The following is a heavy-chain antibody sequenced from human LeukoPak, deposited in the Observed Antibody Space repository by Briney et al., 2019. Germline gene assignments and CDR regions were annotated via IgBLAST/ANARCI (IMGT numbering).Heavy chain of an antibody. CDR3: AKGRYCYGSGSYPAFDY. V-gene: IGHV3-23*01. D-gene: IGHD3-10*01. Sequence: GGSLGLSCAASGFTFSSYAMSWVRQAPGKGLEWVSAISGSGGSTYYADSVKGRFTISRDNSKNTLYLQMNSLRAEDTAVYYCAKGRYCYGSGSYPAFDYWGQGTLVTVSS. CDR2: ISGSGGST. J-gene: IGHJ4*02. CDR1: GFTFSSYA.